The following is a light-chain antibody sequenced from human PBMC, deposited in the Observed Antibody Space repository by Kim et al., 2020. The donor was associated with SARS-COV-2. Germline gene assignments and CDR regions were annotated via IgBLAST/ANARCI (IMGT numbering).Light chain of an antibody. CDR3: CSYAGSSYV. CDR2: DVS. J-gene: IGLJ1*01. CDR1: SSDVGGYNY. V-gene: IGLV2-11*01. Sequence: PGQSFTISCTGTSSDVGGYNYVSWYQQHPGKAPKLMIYDVSKRPSGVPDRFSGSKSGNTASLTISGLQAEDEADYYCCSYAGSSYVFGTGTKVTVL.